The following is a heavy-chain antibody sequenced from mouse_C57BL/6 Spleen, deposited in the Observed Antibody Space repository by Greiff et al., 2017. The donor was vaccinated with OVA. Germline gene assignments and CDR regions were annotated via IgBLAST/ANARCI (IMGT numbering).Heavy chain of an antibody. J-gene: IGHJ2*01. D-gene: IGHD1-1*01. CDR3: ARKAYYYGSSWDY. CDR2: INPNNGGT. Sequence: VQLKESGPELVKPGASVKMSCKASGYTFTDYNMHWVKQSHGKSLEWIGYINPNNGGTSYNQKFKGKATLTVNKSSSTAYMELRSLTSEDSAVYYCARKAYYYGSSWDYWGQGTTLTVSS. V-gene: IGHV1-22*01. CDR1: GYTFTDYN.